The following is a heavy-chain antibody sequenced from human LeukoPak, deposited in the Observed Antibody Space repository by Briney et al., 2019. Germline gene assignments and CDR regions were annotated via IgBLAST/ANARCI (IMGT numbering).Heavy chain of an antibody. D-gene: IGHD3-22*01. CDR2: ISAYNGNT. Sequence: ASVKVSCKASGYTFTSYGISWVRQAPGQGREWMGWISAYNGNTNYAQKLQGRVTMTTDTSTSTAYMELRSLRYDATAVYYSARAYYYDSSGVNWFAPWGQGTLVTVSS. J-gene: IGHJ5*02. CDR3: ARAYYYDSSGVNWFAP. CDR1: GYTFTSYG. V-gene: IGHV1-18*01.